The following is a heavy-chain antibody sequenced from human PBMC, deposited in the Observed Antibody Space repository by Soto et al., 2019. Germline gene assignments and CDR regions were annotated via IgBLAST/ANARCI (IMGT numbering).Heavy chain of an antibody. CDR1: GGSISSGGYY. V-gene: IGHV4-31*03. D-gene: IGHD3-10*01. CDR2: LYYSGST. Sequence: QVQLQESGPGLVKPSQTLSLTCTVSGGSISSGGYYWSWIRQHPGKGLEWIGYLYYSGSTYYNPSLKSRVPIPVDTSKNQFSLKLSSVTAADTAVYYYASVRVRDAFDYWGQGTLVIVSS. CDR3: ASVRVRDAFDY. J-gene: IGHJ4*02.